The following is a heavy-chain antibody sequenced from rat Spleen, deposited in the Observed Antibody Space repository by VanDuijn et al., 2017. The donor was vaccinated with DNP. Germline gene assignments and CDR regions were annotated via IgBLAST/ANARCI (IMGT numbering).Heavy chain of an antibody. CDR3: ARSPTGNWFAY. CDR1: GFSLTSYT. Sequence: QVQLKESGPGLVQPSQTLSLTCTVSGFSLTSYTVSWVRQPPGKGLEWIAAISSGGSTYYNSALQSRLSISRDTSKSQVFLKMNSLQTEDTAMYFCARSPTGNWFAYWGQGTLVTVSS. D-gene: IGHD5-1*01. CDR2: ISSGGST. V-gene: IGHV2-6*01. J-gene: IGHJ3*01.